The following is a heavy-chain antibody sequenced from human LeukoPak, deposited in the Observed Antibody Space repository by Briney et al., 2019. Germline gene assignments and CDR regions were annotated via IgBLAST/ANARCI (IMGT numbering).Heavy chain of an antibody. V-gene: IGHV1-46*01. CDR2: INPSGGSI. J-gene: IGHJ4*02. Sequence: GASVKVSCKASGHIFTSYYMYWVRQAPGHGLEWMGIINPSGGSIRYAQKFQGRVTMTRDTSTSTVYMELSSLRSEDTAVYYCARSAAAADTDYWGQGTLVTVSS. CDR1: GHIFTSYY. CDR3: ARSAAAADTDY. D-gene: IGHD6-13*01.